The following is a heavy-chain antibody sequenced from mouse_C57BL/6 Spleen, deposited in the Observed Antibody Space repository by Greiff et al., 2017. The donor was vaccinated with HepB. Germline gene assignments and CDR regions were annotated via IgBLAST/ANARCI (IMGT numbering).Heavy chain of an antibody. D-gene: IGHD1-1*01. Sequence: QVQLQHSGAELVRPGASVTLSCKASGYTFTDYEMHWVKQTPVHGLEWIGAIDPETGGTAYNQKFKGKAILTADKSSSTAYMELRSLTSEDSAVYYCTRAYGSSYFDYWGQGTTLTVSS. J-gene: IGHJ2*01. CDR2: IDPETGGT. V-gene: IGHV1-15*01. CDR1: GYTFTDYE. CDR3: TRAYGSSYFDY.